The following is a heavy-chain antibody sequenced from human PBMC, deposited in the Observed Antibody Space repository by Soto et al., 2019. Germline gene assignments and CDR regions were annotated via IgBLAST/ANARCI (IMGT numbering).Heavy chain of an antibody. V-gene: IGHV3-48*02. CDR1: GFTFSSYS. J-gene: IGHJ3*02. CDR2: ISSSSSTI. CDR3: ARDLYDMGVDDAFDI. D-gene: IGHD2-8*01. Sequence: TGGSLRLSCAASGFTFSSYSTNWVRQAPGKGLEWVSYISSSSSTIYYADSVKGRFTISRDNAKNSLYLQMNSLRDEDTAVYYCARDLYDMGVDDAFDIWGQGTMVTVSS.